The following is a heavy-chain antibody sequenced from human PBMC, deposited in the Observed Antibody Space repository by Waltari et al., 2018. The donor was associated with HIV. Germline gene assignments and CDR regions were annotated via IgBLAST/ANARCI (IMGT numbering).Heavy chain of an antibody. CDR3: VRGGTHP. CDR1: GYSFNDYD. D-gene: IGHD1-1*01. J-gene: IGHJ5*02. V-gene: IGHV1-2*02. Sequence: QEQLVQSGAEVKKPGASVKVSCTDSGYSFNDYDIHWIRQAPGQGLESVGWVNPKNGVAHYAQKFEGRVTISSDTSSRTVYMDFRRLTSDDTAVFYCVRGGTHPWGQGTLITVSS. CDR2: VNPKNGVA.